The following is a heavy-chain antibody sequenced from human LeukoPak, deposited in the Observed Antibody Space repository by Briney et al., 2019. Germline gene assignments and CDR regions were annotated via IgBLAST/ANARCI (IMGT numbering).Heavy chain of an antibody. D-gene: IGHD2-8*01. Sequence: SQTLSLTCTVSGGSISSGGYYWSWIRQPPGKGLEWIGEINHSGSTNYNPSLKSRVTISVDTSKNQFSLKLSSVTAADTAVYYCAGANGLQFDYWGQGTLVTVSS. V-gene: IGHV4-30-2*01. J-gene: IGHJ4*02. CDR1: GGSISSGGYY. CDR3: AGANGLQFDY. CDR2: INHSGST.